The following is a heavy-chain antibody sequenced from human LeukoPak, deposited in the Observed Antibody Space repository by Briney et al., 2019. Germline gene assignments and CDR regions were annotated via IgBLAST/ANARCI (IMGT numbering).Heavy chain of an antibody. CDR2: TYYRSKWYN. V-gene: IGHV6-1*01. D-gene: IGHD2-2*01. Sequence: SQTLSLTCAISGGSVSSNSAAWNWIRQSPSRGLEWLGRTYYRSKWYNDYAVSVKSRITIHPDTSKNQFSLQLNSVTPEDTAVYYCARGTAAAPEYYFDYWGQGTLVTVSS. J-gene: IGHJ4*02. CDR3: ARGTAAAPEYYFDY. CDR1: GGSVSSNSAA.